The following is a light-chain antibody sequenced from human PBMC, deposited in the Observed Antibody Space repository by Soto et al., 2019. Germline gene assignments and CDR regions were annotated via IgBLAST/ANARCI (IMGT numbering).Light chain of an antibody. CDR2: GAS. CDR3: QQYNNWPPVT. V-gene: IGKV3-15*01. J-gene: IGKJ4*01. CDR1: QSVSSK. Sequence: EIVMTQSPATLSVSPGERATLSCRASQSVSSKLAWYQQKPGQAPRLLIYGASTRATGTPARFSGSGSGTEFTLIISSLQSEDVAVYYCQQYNNWPPVTFGGGTKVEIK.